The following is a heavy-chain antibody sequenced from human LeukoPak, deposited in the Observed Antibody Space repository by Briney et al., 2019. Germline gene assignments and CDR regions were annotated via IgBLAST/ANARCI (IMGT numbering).Heavy chain of an antibody. V-gene: IGHV5-51*01. CDR1: GYSFTSYW. D-gene: IGHD3-10*01. J-gene: IGHJ4*02. Sequence: GESLKISCKGSGYSFTSYWIGWVRQMPGKGLEWMGIIYPGDSDTRYSPSFQGQVTISADKSISTAYLQWSSLKASDTAMYYCARHEFSVSGSYYMAYWGQGTLVTVSS. CDR3: ARHEFSVSGSYYMAY. CDR2: IYPGDSDT.